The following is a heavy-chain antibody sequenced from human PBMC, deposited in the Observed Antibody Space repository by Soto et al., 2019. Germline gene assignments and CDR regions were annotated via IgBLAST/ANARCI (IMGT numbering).Heavy chain of an antibody. CDR1: GGSISSSCYY. CDR2: IYYSGST. Sequence: SETLSLTCTVSGGSISSSCYYWGWIRQPPGKGLEWIGSIYYSGSTYYNPSLKSRVTISVDTSKNQFSLKLSSVTAADTAVYYCARRLDYGDYYGASWGQGTLVTVSS. J-gene: IGHJ5*02. CDR3: ARRLDYGDYYGAS. D-gene: IGHD4-17*01. V-gene: IGHV4-39*01.